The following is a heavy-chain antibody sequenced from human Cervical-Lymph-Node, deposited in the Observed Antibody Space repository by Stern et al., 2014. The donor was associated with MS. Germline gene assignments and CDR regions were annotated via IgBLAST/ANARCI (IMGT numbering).Heavy chain of an antibody. CDR3: ATLGWADY. J-gene: IGHJ4*02. V-gene: IGHV3-74*02. Sequence: EQLLESEGGLVQPGGSLRLSCAASGFSFSSYGMHWVRKARGKGLVWLSRIDSDGSTTGYADSVKGRFAISRDNAKNTLYLQMNSLRAEDTAVYYCATLGWADYWGQGTLVTVSS. CDR2: IDSDGSTT. CDR1: GFSFSSYG. D-gene: IGHD5-24*01.